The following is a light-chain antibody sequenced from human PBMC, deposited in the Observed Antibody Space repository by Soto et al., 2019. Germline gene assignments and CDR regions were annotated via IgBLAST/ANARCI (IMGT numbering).Light chain of an antibody. CDR3: QQYGSSGT. J-gene: IGKJ1*01. CDR1: QSVSNNY. CDR2: GAS. Sequence: LVLTQSPGTLSLSPEERATLSCRASQSVSNNYLAWHQQKPGQAPRLRIYGASNRATGIPDRLSGSGSGTDFTLTISRMEPEDSAVYYCQQYGSSGTFGQGTKVDIK. V-gene: IGKV3-20*01.